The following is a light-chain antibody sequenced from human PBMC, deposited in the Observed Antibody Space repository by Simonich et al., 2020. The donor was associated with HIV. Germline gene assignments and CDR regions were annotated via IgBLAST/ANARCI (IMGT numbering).Light chain of an antibody. J-gene: IGKJ2*01. CDR2: KAS. CDR1: QSISSW. Sequence: DIQMTQSPSTLSASVGDRVTITCRASQSISSWLAWYQQKPGKAPKLLIYKASSLQIGVPSRFRGSASGTEFTLTISSLQPDDFATYYCQHYNSYLYTFGQGTKLEI. V-gene: IGKV1-5*03. CDR3: QHYNSYLYT.